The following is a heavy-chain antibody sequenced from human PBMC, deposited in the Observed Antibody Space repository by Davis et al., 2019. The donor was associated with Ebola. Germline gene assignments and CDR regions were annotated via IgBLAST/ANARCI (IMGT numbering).Heavy chain of an antibody. CDR2: IGPYSENI. CDR3: AKQDDSGWYGIDDY. Sequence: PGGSLRLSCAASGYTFTSYSMNWVRQAPGKGLEWVSYIGPYSENIRYADSVRGRFNISRDNSKNTLYLQMNSLRPDDTALYYCAKQDDSGWYGIDDYWGQGTLVTVSS. J-gene: IGHJ4*02. D-gene: IGHD6-19*01. V-gene: IGHV3-48*01. CDR1: GYTFTSYS.